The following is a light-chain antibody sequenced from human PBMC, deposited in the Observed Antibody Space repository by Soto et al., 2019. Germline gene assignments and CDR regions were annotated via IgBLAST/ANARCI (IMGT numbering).Light chain of an antibody. Sequence: EIVLTQSPATLSSSPGERATLSCRASQSITNYLGWYQQKPGQAPRLLIYATSNRATGIPARFSGSGSGTDFTLTISSLEPEDFSVYYCQQRYNWPVTFGQGTRLEIK. CDR1: QSITNY. CDR3: QQRYNWPVT. CDR2: ATS. V-gene: IGKV3-11*01. J-gene: IGKJ5*01.